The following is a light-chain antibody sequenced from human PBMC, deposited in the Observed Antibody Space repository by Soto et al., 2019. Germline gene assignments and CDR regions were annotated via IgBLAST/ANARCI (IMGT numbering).Light chain of an antibody. CDR3: SSYAGNYNVV. Sequence: QSALTQPRSVSGSPGQSVTINCTGSNSEVGVYKYVSWYQQHPGKAPKLMMYDVTTRPSGVPDRFSGSKSANTASLTISGLQAEDESDYYCSSYAGNYNVVFGTGTKLTVL. J-gene: IGLJ1*01. CDR1: NSEVGVYKY. CDR2: DVT. V-gene: IGLV2-11*01.